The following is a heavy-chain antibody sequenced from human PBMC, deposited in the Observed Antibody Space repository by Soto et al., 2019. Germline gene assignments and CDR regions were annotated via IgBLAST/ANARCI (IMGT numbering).Heavy chain of an antibody. CDR3: ASFWSGYPPFYYYYGMDV. CDR2: ISAYNGNT. D-gene: IGHD3-3*01. Sequence: ASVKVSCKASGYTFTSCGISWVRQAPGQGLEWMGWISAYNGNTNYAQKLQGRVTMTTDTSTSTAYMELRSLRSDDTAVYYCASFWSGYPPFYYYYGMDVWGQGTTVTVSS. CDR1: GYTFTSCG. V-gene: IGHV1-18*04. J-gene: IGHJ6*02.